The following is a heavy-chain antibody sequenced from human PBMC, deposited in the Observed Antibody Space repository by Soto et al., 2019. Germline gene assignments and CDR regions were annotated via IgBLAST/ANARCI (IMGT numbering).Heavy chain of an antibody. Sequence: ASVKVSCKASGYTFTSYYMHWVRQAPGQGLEWMGIINPSGGSTSYAQKFQGRVTMTRDTSTSTVYMELSSLRSEDTAVYYCARADDFWSGYSRSAFDIWGQGTMVTVSS. CDR1: GYTFTSYY. D-gene: IGHD3-3*01. CDR3: ARADDFWSGYSRSAFDI. V-gene: IGHV1-46*03. J-gene: IGHJ3*02. CDR2: INPSGGST.